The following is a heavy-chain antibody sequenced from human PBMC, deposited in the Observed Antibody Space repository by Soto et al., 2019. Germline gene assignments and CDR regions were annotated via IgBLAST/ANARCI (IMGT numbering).Heavy chain of an antibody. CDR2: IGRRSDI. CDR1: GFSFSTYS. D-gene: IGHD2-21*02. CDR3: AREETAWPLAYGLDV. Sequence: GGSLRLSCESSGFSFSTYSMHWVLKAQGKGLEWVSSIGRRSDIYYADSVKGRFTISRDNAKNSVSLQMNSLRDEDTAVYYCAREETAWPLAYGLDVWGQGTTVTVSS. J-gene: IGHJ6*02. V-gene: IGHV3-21*01.